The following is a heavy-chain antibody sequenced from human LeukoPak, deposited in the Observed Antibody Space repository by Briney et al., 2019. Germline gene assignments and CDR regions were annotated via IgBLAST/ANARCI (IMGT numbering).Heavy chain of an antibody. V-gene: IGHV4-34*01. Sequence: SETLSLTCAVYGGSFSGYYWSWIRQPPGKGLEWIGEINHSGSTNYNPSLKSRVTISVDTSKNQFSLKLSSVTAAGTAVYYCARSRYYDFWSGYLDYWGQGTLVTVSS. CDR2: INHSGST. J-gene: IGHJ4*02. CDR1: GGSFSGYY. CDR3: ARSRYYDFWSGYLDY. D-gene: IGHD3-3*01.